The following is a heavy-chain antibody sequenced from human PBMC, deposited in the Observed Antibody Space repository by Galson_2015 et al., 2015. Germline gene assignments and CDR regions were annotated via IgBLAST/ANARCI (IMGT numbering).Heavy chain of an antibody. V-gene: IGHV1-8*01. CDR1: GYTFTSYD. CDR2: MNPNSGNT. CDR3: ARDSDMVPNWFDP. D-gene: IGHD3-10*01. Sequence: SVKVSCKASGYTFTSYDINWVRQATGQGLEWMGWMNPNSGNTGYAQKFQGRVTMTKNTSISTAYMELSSLRSEDTAVYYCARDSDMVPNWFDPWGQGTLVTVSS. J-gene: IGHJ5*02.